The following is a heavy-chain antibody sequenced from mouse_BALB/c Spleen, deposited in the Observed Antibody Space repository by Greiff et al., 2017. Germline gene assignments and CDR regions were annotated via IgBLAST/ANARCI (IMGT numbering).Heavy chain of an antibody. V-gene: IGHV3-2*02. J-gene: IGHJ3*01. Sequence: VQLKESGPGLVKPSQSLSLTCTVTGYSITSDYAWNWIRQFPGNKLEWMGYISYSGSTSYNPSLKSRISITRDTSKNQFFLQLNSVTTEDTATYYCASGPYLSFAYWGQGTLVTVSA. CDR1: GYSITSDYA. D-gene: IGHD3-1*01. CDR2: ISYSGST. CDR3: ASGPYLSFAY.